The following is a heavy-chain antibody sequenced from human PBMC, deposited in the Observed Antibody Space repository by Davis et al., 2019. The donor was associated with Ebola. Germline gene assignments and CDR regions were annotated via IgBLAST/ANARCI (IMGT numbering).Heavy chain of an antibody. CDR1: GYSFTNYW. D-gene: IGHD3-10*01. V-gene: IGHV5-51*01. CDR3: ARCRTLGSYYYMDV. J-gene: IGHJ6*03. Sequence: GESLKISCKGSGYSFTNYWIGWARQMPGKGLEWMGIIYPGDSDARYSPSFQGQVTISADKSISTAYLRWSSLKASDTAVYYCARCRTLGSYYYMDVWGNGTSVTVSS. CDR2: IYPGDSDA.